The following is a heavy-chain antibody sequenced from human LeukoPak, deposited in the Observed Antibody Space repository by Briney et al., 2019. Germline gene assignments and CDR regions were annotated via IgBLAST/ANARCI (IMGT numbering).Heavy chain of an antibody. J-gene: IGHJ4*02. V-gene: IGHV1-2*02. CDR2: INPNSGGT. CDR3: ARGGDSGWYPGSGYY. D-gene: IGHD6-19*01. Sequence: ASVKVSCKASGYTFTGYYMHWVRQAPGQGLEWMGWINPNSGGTNYAQKVQGRVTMTRDTSISTAYMELSRLRSEDTAVYYCARGGDSGWYPGSGYYWGQGTMVTVSS. CDR1: GYTFTGYY.